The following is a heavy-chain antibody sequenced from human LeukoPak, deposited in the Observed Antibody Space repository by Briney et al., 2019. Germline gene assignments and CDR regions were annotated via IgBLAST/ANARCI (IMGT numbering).Heavy chain of an antibody. CDR3: AKVKDFWSGYQGIWGYHFDY. V-gene: IGHV4-34*01. J-gene: IGHJ4*02. CDR1: GGSFSGYY. CDR2: SNHSGST. Sequence: PSETLSLTCAVYGGSFSGYYWSWIRQPPGKGLEWIGESNHSGSTNYNPSLKSRVTISVDTSKNQFSLKLSSVTAADTAVYYCAKVKDFWSGYQGIWGYHFDYWGQGTLVTVSS. D-gene: IGHD3-3*01.